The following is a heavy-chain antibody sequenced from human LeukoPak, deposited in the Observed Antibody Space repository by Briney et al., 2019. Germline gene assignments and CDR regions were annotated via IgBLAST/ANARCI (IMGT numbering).Heavy chain of an antibody. V-gene: IGHV4-34*01. D-gene: IGHD3-10*01. Sequence: SETLSLTCAVYGGSFSGYYWSWIRQPPGKGLEWIGEINHSGSTNYNPSLKSRVTISVDTSKNQFSLKLSSVTAADTAVYYCASEESYGSGSYPIDYWGQGTLVTVSS. J-gene: IGHJ4*02. CDR1: GGSFSGYY. CDR3: ASEESYGSGSYPIDY. CDR2: INHSGST.